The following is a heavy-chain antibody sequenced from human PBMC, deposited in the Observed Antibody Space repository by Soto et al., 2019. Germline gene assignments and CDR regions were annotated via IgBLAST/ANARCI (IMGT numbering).Heavy chain of an antibody. J-gene: IGHJ5*02. D-gene: IGHD3-10*01. CDR2: INHSGSP. CDR1: GGSFSGYY. CDR3: ARGEDPLYYYGSGSSPSNWFDP. Sequence: SETLSLTCAVYGGSFSGYYWSWIRQPPGKGLEWIGEINHSGSPNYNPSLKSRVTISVDTSKNQFSLKLSSVTAADTAGYYCARGEDPLYYYGSGSSPSNWFDPWGQGTLVTVSS. V-gene: IGHV4-34*01.